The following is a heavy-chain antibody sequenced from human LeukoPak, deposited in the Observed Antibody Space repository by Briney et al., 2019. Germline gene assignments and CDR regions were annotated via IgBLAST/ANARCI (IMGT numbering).Heavy chain of an antibody. CDR2: IYPGDSDT. V-gene: IGHV5-51*01. CDR1: GYSFTNYW. J-gene: IGHJ4*02. CDR3: ARVAPYSTTWYFDY. Sequence: GESLKISCKDSGYSFTNYWIDWVRQMPGKGLEWMGLIYPGDSDTRYSPSFQGQVTISADKSFSTAYLQWSSLKASDTAMYYCARVAPYSTTWYFDYWGQGTLVTVSS. D-gene: IGHD6-13*01.